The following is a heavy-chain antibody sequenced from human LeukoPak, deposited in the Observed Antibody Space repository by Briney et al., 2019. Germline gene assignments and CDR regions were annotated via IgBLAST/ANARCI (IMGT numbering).Heavy chain of an antibody. V-gene: IGHV4-39*01. Sequence: SSETLSLTCSVSSDSISSSSYLWVWVRQPPGKGLEWIGDIYSNGHISYNPSLKSRAAISVDTSKNQFSLNLSSVTAADTAVYYCARRHYGSGNIDSWGQGTLVTVSS. CDR1: SDSISSSSYL. J-gene: IGHJ4*02. D-gene: IGHD3-10*01. CDR3: ARRHYGSGNIDS. CDR2: IYSNGHI.